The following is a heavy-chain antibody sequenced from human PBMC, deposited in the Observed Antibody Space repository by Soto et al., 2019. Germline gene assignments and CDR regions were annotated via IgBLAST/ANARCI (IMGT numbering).Heavy chain of an antibody. CDR3: ARTFDYYGMDV. CDR2: IYHAGSV. CDR1: GYSIASGYY. Sequence: SETLSLTCAVSGYSIASGYYWAWIRQSPGKGLEWIGSIYHAGSVYYNPSLNSRVAVSLDTSKNHFSLKLTSVTAADTAVYYCARTFDYYGMDVWGQGTTVPVSS. J-gene: IGHJ6*02. V-gene: IGHV4-38-2*01.